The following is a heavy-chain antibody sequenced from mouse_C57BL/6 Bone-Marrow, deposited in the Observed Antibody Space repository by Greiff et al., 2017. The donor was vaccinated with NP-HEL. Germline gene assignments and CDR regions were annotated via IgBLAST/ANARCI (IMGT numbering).Heavy chain of an antibody. CDR3: TVTTVVGSAMDY. CDR1: GFNIKDDY. Sequence: VQLQQSGAELVRPGASVKLSCTASGFNIKDDYMHWVKQRPEQGLEWIGWIDPENGDTEYASKFQGKATITADTSSNPAYLQLSSLTSEDTAVYYCTVTTVVGSAMDYWGQGTSVTVSS. D-gene: IGHD1-1*01. V-gene: IGHV14-4*01. CDR2: IDPENGDT. J-gene: IGHJ4*01.